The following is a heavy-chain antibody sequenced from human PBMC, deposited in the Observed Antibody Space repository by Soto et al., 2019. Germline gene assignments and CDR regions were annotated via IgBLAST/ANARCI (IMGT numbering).Heavy chain of an antibody. CDR3: ASAYGDYQYYFDY. CDR1: GGSIISDGYY. V-gene: IGHV4-61*08. Sequence: SETLSLTCAVSGGSIISDGYYWSWIRQPPGKGLEWIGYIYYSGSTNYNPSLKSRVTISVDTSKNQFSLKLSSVTAADTAVYYCASAYGDYQYYFDYWGQGTLVTVSS. CDR2: IYYSGST. J-gene: IGHJ4*02. D-gene: IGHD4-17*01.